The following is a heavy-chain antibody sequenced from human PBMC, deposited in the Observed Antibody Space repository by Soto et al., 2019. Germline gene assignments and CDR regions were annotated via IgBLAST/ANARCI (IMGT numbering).Heavy chain of an antibody. Sequence: QVQLVQSGAEVKKPGSSVKVSCKASGGTFSSYAISWVRQAPGKGLEWMGVIIPIFGTADYAQKFQGRVTITADESTSTAYMKLSSLRAKDTAVYYCASHSGSSPEGRYYYGMDVWGQGTTVTVSS. CDR1: GGTFSSYA. J-gene: IGHJ6*02. D-gene: IGHD1-26*01. V-gene: IGHV1-69*12. CDR3: ASHSGSSPEGRYYYGMDV. CDR2: IIPIFGTA.